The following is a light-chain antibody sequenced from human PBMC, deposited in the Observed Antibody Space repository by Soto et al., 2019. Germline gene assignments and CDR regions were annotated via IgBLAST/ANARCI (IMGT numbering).Light chain of an antibody. V-gene: IGKV3-11*01. CDR1: QSVSSY. CDR2: DPS. Sequence: EIVLTQSPATLSLSPGERATLSCRASQSVSSYLAWYQQKPGQAPRLLIYDPSNRATGIPARFSGSGSGTDFTLTISSLAPERSAGCYLQQPSNWPPTFGHGTKLEIK. J-gene: IGKJ2*01. CDR3: QQPSNWPPT.